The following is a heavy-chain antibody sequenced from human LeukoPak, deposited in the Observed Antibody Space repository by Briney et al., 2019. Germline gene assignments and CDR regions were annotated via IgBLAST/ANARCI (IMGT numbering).Heavy chain of an antibody. CDR1: GYSITSGYY. Sequence: SETLSLTCTVSGYSITSGYYWAWIRQSPGKGLEWIGSIYHSGNTYYNPSLKSRVIILVDTSKNQFSLQLGSVTPTDTAVYYCARAGYCSGVSCYSAVPGKYWGQGALVTVSS. CDR3: ARAGYCSGVSCYSAVPGKY. V-gene: IGHV4-38-2*02. D-gene: IGHD2-15*01. J-gene: IGHJ4*02. CDR2: IYHSGNT.